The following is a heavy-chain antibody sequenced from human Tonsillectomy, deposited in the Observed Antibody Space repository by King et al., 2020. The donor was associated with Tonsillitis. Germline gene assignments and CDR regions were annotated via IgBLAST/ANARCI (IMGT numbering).Heavy chain of an antibody. D-gene: IGHD6-13*01. J-gene: IGHJ5*02. V-gene: IGHV4-59*01. CDR3: ARGGSSSWSNWFDP. Sequence: QMQLQESGPGLVKPSETLSLTCTVSGGSISSYYWSWIRQPPGKGLEWIGYIYYSGSTNYNPSLKSRVTISVDTSQNQFSLKLSSVTAAATAVYYCARGGSSSWSNWFDPWGQGTLVTVSS. CDR2: IYYSGST. CDR1: GGSISSYY.